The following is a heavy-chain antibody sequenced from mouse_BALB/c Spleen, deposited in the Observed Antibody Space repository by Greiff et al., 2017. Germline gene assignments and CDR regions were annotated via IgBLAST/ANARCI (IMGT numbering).Heavy chain of an antibody. D-gene: IGHD2-10*02. CDR1: GFTFSSYT. J-gene: IGHJ3*01. V-gene: IGHV5-6-4*01. CDR3: TRDSSYGNYQAWFAY. CDR2: ISSGGSYT. Sequence: EVQRVESGGGLVKPGGSLKLSCAASGFTFSSYTMSWVRQTPEKRLEWVATISSGGSYTYYPDSVKGRFTISRDNAKNTLYLQMSSLKSEDTAMYYCTRDSSYGNYQAWFAYWGKGTLVTVSA.